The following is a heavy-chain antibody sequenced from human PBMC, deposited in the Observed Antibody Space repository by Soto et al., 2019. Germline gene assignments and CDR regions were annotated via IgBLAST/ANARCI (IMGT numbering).Heavy chain of an antibody. Sequence: PSETLSLTCTVSGGSISFYYWSWIRQPPGKGLEWIGLIYYSGSTKYNPSLKSRVTISLDTAKNQFSLNLSSVTAADTADYYCARDLDGTTGVNAFDMWGQGTMVTVSS. CDR1: GGSISFYY. CDR3: ARDLDGTTGVNAFDM. CDR2: IYYSGST. V-gene: IGHV4-59*01. J-gene: IGHJ3*02. D-gene: IGHD1-1*01.